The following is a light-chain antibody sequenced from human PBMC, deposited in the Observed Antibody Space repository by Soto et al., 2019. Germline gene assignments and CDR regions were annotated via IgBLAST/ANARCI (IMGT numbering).Light chain of an antibody. Sequence: QSVLTQPPSASGTPGQRVTISCSGSSSNIGSNYVYWYQHLPGTNPKLLIYRNNHRPSWVPDLLSGSKSGTSASLAISGLRSEDEADYYCAAWDDSLSRRVFGGGTKVTVL. J-gene: IGLJ2*01. CDR3: AAWDDSLSRRV. CDR1: SSNIGSNY. V-gene: IGLV1-47*01. CDR2: RNN.